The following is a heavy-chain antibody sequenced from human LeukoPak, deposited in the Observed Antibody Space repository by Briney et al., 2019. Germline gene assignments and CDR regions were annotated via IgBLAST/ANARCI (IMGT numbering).Heavy chain of an antibody. CDR2: IYYSGST. Sequence: PSETLSLTCTVSSGSISSGDYYWSWIRQPPGKGLEWIGYIYYSGSTYYNPSLKSRVTISVDTSKNQFSLKLSSVTAADAAVYYCATSSGYLFNYWGQGTLVTVSS. D-gene: IGHD6-13*01. CDR1: SGSISSGDYY. V-gene: IGHV4-30-4*08. J-gene: IGHJ4*02. CDR3: ATSSGYLFNY.